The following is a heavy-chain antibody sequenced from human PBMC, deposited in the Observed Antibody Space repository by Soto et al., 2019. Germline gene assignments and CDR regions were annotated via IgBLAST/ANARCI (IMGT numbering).Heavy chain of an antibody. Sequence: EVQLVESGGGLVQPGGSLRLSCAASGFTFSSYSMNWVRQAPGKGLEWVSYISSSSSTIYYADSVKGRFTIFRDNAKNSLYLQMNSLRDADTAVYYCARDRPRRGYYYYGMDVWGQGTTVTVSS. CDR2: ISSSSSTI. J-gene: IGHJ6*02. CDR1: GFTFSSYS. V-gene: IGHV3-48*02. CDR3: ARDRPRRGYYYYGMDV.